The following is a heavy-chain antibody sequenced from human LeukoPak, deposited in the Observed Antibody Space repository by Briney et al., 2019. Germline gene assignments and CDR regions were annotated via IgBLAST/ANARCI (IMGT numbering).Heavy chain of an antibody. CDR1: GGSISSGDYY. Sequence: SQTLSLTCTVSGGSISSGDYYWSWIRQPPGKGLEWIGYIYYSGSTYYNPSHKSRVTISENTSKNQFSLKLSSVTAADTAVYYCARGYCSGGNCYRYGMDVWGQGTTVTVSS. V-gene: IGHV4-30-4*01. D-gene: IGHD2-15*01. CDR3: ARGYCSGGNCYRYGMDV. J-gene: IGHJ6*02. CDR2: IYYSGST.